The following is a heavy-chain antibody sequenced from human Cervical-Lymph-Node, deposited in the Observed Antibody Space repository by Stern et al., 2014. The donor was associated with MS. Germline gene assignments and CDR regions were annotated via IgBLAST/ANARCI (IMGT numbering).Heavy chain of an antibody. CDR3: ARERGSGSLDY. D-gene: IGHD3-10*01. Sequence: QVQLQESGPGLVKPSQTLCLTCTVSGGSISSAHYYWSWIRQHPREGLEWIGYIHYSGYTYYNPSLKSRITMSVDTSENQFSLNLTSVTAADTAVYYCARERGSGSLDYWGQGTLVTVSS. V-gene: IGHV4-31*03. J-gene: IGHJ4*02. CDR1: GGSISSAHYY. CDR2: IHYSGYT.